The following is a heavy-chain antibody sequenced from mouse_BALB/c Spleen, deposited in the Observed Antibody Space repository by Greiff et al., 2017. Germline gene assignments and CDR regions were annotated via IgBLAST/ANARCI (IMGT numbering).Heavy chain of an antibody. CDR2: ISDGGSYT. CDR1: GFTFSDYY. CDR3: ARGDYKGAMDY. D-gene: IGHD2-4*01. J-gene: IGHJ4*01. Sequence: VQLQQSGGGLVKPGGSLKLSCAASGFTFSDYYMYWVRQTPEKRLEWVATISDGGSYTYYPDSVKGRFTISRDNAKNNLYLQMSSLKSEDKAMYYCARGDYKGAMDYWGQGTSVTVSS. V-gene: IGHV5-4*02.